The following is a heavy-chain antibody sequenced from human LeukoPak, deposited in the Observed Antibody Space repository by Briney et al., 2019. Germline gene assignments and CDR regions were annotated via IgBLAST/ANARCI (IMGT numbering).Heavy chain of an antibody. CDR2: IYHSGST. V-gene: IGHV4-38-2*01. CDR3: ARQWQSTGFDY. D-gene: IGHD2-2*01. J-gene: IGHJ4*02. Sequence: SETLSLTCAVSGYSISSGYNWGWIRQPPGKGLEWIGSIYHSGSTHYNSSLKSRITISVDTSKNQFSLKLSSVTAADTAVYYCARQWQSTGFDYWGQGTLVTVSS. CDR1: GYSISSGYN.